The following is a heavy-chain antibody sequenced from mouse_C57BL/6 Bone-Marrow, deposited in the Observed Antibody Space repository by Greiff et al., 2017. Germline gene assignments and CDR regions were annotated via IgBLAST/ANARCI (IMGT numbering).Heavy chain of an antibody. Sequence: EVQLVESGGGLVQPGGSLKLSCAASGFTFSDYYMYWVRQTPEKRLEWVAYISNGGGSTYYPDTVKGRFPISRDNAKNTLYLQMSRLKSEDTAMYYCARHARGYSCPFAYWGQGTLVTVSA. V-gene: IGHV5-12*01. CDR2: ISNGGGST. CDR1: GFTFSDYY. J-gene: IGHJ3*01. CDR3: ARHARGYSCPFAY. D-gene: IGHD2-3*01.